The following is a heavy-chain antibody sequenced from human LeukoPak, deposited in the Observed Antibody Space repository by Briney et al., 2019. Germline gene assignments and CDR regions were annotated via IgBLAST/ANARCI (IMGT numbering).Heavy chain of an antibody. CDR2: IYTSGST. V-gene: IGHV4-4*07. CDR1: GGSISSYY. Sequence: SETLSLTCTVSGGSISSYYWSWIRQPAGKGLEWIGRIYTSGSTNYNPSLKSRVTMSVDTSKNQFSLKLSSVTAADTAVYYCASDYGDSSGYYYRYYGMDVWGQGTTVTVSS. D-gene: IGHD3-22*01. J-gene: IGHJ6*02. CDR3: ASDYGDSSGYYYRYYGMDV.